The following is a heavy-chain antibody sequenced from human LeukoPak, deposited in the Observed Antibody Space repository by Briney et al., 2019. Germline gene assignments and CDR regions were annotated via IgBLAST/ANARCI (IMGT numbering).Heavy chain of an antibody. CDR2: ISYDGSNK. CDR3: ARDRGTTVAFDY. D-gene: IGHD4-23*01. CDR1: GFTFSSYA. J-gene: IGHJ4*02. V-gene: IGHV3-30-3*01. Sequence: GGSLRLSCAASGFTFSSYAMHWARQAPGKGLEWVAVISYDGSNKYYADSVKGRFTISRDNSKNTLYLQMNSLRAEDTAVYYCARDRGTTVAFDYWGQGTLVTVSS.